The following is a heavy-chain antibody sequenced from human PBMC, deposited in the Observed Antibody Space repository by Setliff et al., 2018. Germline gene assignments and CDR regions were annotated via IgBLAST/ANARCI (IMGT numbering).Heavy chain of an antibody. J-gene: IGHJ4*02. CDR3: ARGRFGFLSTGLFDD. D-gene: IGHD3-10*01. CDR1: GASINNHY. CDR2: VYHSGST. V-gene: IGHV4-59*08. Sequence: SETLSLTCTVSGASINNHYWAWVRQPPGKGLEWIGEVYHSGSTNYNPSLGSRITMSVDKSNNQFSLRLMSVTAADTAVYYCARGRFGFLSTGLFDDWGQGTLVTVSS.